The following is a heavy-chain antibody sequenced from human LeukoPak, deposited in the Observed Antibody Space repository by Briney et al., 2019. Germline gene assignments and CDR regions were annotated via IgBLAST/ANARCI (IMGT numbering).Heavy chain of an antibody. V-gene: IGHV4-34*01. J-gene: IGHJ4*02. Sequence: SETLSLTCAVYGGSFSGYYWSWIRQPPGKGLERIGEINHSGSTNYNPSLKSRVTISVDTSKNQFSLKLSSVTAADTAVYYCARGLAVAGLDYWGQGTLVTVSS. CDR1: GGSFSGYY. D-gene: IGHD6-19*01. CDR2: INHSGST. CDR3: ARGLAVAGLDY.